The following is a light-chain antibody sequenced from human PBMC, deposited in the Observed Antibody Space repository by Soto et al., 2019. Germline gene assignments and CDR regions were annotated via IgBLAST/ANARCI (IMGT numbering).Light chain of an antibody. J-gene: IGKJ2*01. V-gene: IGKV1-39*01. Sequence: DIQLTQSPSSLSPSVGDRITLSCRASQSISRNLNWYQQMPGKAPSLLIYAARDLQSGVPGRFSGSGSGTEFNLTIRSLQPEDLATYYCQQSPSTPYTFGQGTKLEI. CDR2: AAR. CDR3: QQSPSTPYT. CDR1: QSISRN.